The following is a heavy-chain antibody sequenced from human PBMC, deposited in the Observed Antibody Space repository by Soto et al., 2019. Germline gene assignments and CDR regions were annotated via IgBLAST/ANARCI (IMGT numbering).Heavy chain of an antibody. CDR1: GGSISSSSYY. V-gene: IGHV4-39*01. CDR3: ARAWRCSSTSCYVLDYYYGMDV. CDR2: IYYSGST. J-gene: IGHJ6*02. D-gene: IGHD2-2*01. Sequence: SETLSLTCTVSGGSISSSSYYWGWIRQPPGKGLEWIGSIYYSGSTYYNPSLKSRVTISVDTSKNQFSLKLSSVTAADTAVYYCARAWRCSSTSCYVLDYYYGMDVWGQGTTVTVSS.